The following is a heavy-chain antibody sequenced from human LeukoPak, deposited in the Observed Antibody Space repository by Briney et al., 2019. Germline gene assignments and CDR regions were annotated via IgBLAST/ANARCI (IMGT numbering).Heavy chain of an antibody. D-gene: IGHD6-13*01. CDR1: GFSLTTTGGC. Sequence: SGPALVKPTQTLTLTCTFSGFSLTTTGGCVTWIRQPPGKAREWLALIDWDDDKYYSTSLKTRLTISKDTSKNQVVLTMTKMDPVDTATYYCARIRREAAADYFYYYGMDVWGKGTTVTVSS. V-gene: IGHV2-70*01. J-gene: IGHJ6*04. CDR3: ARIRREAAADYFYYYGMDV. CDR2: IDWDDDK.